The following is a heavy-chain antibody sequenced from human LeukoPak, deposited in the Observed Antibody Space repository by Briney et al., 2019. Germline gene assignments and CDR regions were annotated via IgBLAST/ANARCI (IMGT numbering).Heavy chain of an antibody. Sequence: GGSLRLSCAASGFTFSPYWMKWVRQAPGKGLEWVSRINSDGTVTSYADSVKGRFTVSRDNAKNTLHLHMNSLRAEDAAVYFCVREYGSSCYSWGQGALVTVSP. J-gene: IGHJ4*02. CDR3: VREYGSSCYS. D-gene: IGHD6-13*01. CDR2: INSDGTVT. V-gene: IGHV3-74*01. CDR1: GFTFSPYW.